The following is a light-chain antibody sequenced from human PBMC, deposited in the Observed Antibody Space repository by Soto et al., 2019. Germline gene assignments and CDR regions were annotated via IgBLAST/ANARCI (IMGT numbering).Light chain of an antibody. Sequence: DIVTTQSPDSLAVSLGERATINCKSSQSVLYDSNNKNYLAWYQQKPGQPPKLLIYWASTRESGVPDRFSGSGFGSDFTLTISSLQAEDLAVYYCQQYYSTPLTLGGGTKVEI. CDR1: QSVLYDSNNKNY. CDR2: WAS. CDR3: QQYYSTPLT. V-gene: IGKV4-1*01. J-gene: IGKJ4*01.